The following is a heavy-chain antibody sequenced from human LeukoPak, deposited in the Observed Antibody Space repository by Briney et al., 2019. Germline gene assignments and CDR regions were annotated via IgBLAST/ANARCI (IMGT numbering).Heavy chain of an antibody. D-gene: IGHD3-3*01. CDR1: GFTLSTYW. J-gene: IGHJ4*02. V-gene: IGHV3-7*01. CDR2: IKQDGSEK. Sequence: GGSLRLSCAASGFTLSTYWMNWVRQAPGKGREWVATIKQDGSEKYYVDSVKGRFTISRDNAKTSLYLQMNSLRAEDTAVYYCARDRNTDFWSGYYTNYCDYWGQGTLVTVSS. CDR3: ARDRNTDFWSGYYTNYCDY.